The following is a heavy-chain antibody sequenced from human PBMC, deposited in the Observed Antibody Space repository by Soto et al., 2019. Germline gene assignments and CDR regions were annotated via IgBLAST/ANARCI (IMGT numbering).Heavy chain of an antibody. CDR1: GYTFTTYY. D-gene: IGHD3-22*01. J-gene: IGHJ4*02. CDR3: ARVPYDTTAYYAF. V-gene: IGHV1-46*01. CDR2: IDPSGGAP. Sequence: QVQLVQSGAEVKRPGASVRISCKASGYTFTTYYIHWVRQAPGQGLEWMGIIDPSGGAPTYAQNFQGRITMPRDTSANLFYLTLRSLISDDTAVYYSARVPYDTTAYYAFWGQGTLVTVSS.